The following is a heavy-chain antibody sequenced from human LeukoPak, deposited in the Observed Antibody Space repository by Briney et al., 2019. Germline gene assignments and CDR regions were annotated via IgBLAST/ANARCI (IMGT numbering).Heavy chain of an antibody. V-gene: IGHV4-34*01. J-gene: IGHJ4*02. CDR2: INHSGST. CDR3: ASHDYGDYDPLNLNDY. D-gene: IGHD4-17*01. Sequence: SETLSLTCAVYGGSFSGYYWSWIRQPPGKGLEWIGEINHSGSTNYNPSLKSRVTISVDTSKNQFSLKLSSVTAADTAVYYCASHDYGDYDPLNLNDYWGQGTLVTVSS. CDR1: GGSFSGYY.